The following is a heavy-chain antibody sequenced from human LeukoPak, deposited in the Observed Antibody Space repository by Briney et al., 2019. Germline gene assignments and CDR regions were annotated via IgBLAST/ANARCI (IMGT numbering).Heavy chain of an antibody. CDR1: GFTLSNYN. J-gene: IGHJ4*02. D-gene: IGHD3-10*01. Sequence: GGSLRLSCAASGFTLSNYNMNWVRQAPGKGLEWVSHISSSSRTLYYADSVKGRFTVSRDNAKNSLYLQMNSLRDEDTAVYYCAREYGSGTPDFDYWGQGTLVSVSS. V-gene: IGHV3-48*02. CDR3: AREYGSGTPDFDY. CDR2: ISSSSRTL.